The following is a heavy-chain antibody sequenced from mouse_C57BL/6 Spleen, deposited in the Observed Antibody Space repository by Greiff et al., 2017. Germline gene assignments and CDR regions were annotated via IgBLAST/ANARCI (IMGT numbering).Heavy chain of an antibody. V-gene: IGHV1-63*01. CDR3: ARGDYDYDWFAY. Sequence: VQLQESGAELVRPGTSVKMSCKASGYTFTNYWIGWAKQRPGHGLEWIGDIYPGGGYTNYNEKFKGKATLTADKSSSTAYMQFSSLTSEDSAIYYCARGDYDYDWFAYWGQGTLVTVSA. CDR2: IYPGGGYT. D-gene: IGHD2-4*01. CDR1: GYTFTNYW. J-gene: IGHJ3*01.